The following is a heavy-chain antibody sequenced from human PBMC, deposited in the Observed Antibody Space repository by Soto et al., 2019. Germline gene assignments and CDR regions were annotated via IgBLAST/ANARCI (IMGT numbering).Heavy chain of an antibody. Sequence: EVQLVESGGGLVQPGGSLRLSCEASGFTFSDHYMDWVRQAPGKGLEWVGRTRNKANSYTTEYAASVKSRFTISRDDSKNSLYLQMNSLKTEDTAVYYCARVMVRGVGWFDPWGQGTLVTVSS. CDR2: TRNKANSYTT. J-gene: IGHJ5*02. CDR3: ARVMVRGVGWFDP. D-gene: IGHD3-10*01. V-gene: IGHV3-72*01. CDR1: GFTFSDHY.